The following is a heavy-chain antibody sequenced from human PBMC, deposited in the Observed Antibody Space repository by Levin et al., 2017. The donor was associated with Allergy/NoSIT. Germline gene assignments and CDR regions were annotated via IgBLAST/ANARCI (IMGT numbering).Heavy chain of an antibody. CDR3: TRGPPHGGFDI. V-gene: IGHV3-30*03. J-gene: IGHJ3*02. CDR2: ISYDGGRT. CDR1: GFSFSSSD. D-gene: IGHD4-23*01. Sequence: GESLKISCAASGFSFSSSDMHWLRQAPGEKLEWVAHISYDGGRTYYADPEKGRFTFSRDNSKNTLYLQMNSLRAEDTAVYYCTRGPPHGGFDIWGQGTMVTVSS.